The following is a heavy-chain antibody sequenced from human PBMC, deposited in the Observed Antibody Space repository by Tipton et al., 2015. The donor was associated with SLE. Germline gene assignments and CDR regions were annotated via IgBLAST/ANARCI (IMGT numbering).Heavy chain of an antibody. CDR2: SNHSGST. CDR3: ARTTVTTYAFDI. Sequence: TLSLTCAVYGGSFSGDDWSWIRQFPGKGLEWIGESNHSGSTNYNPSLKSRVTISVDTSKNQFSLKLSSVTAADTAVSSRARTTVTTYAFDIWGQGTMVTVSS. D-gene: IGHD4-17*01. J-gene: IGHJ3*02. CDR1: GGSFSGDD. V-gene: IGHV4-34*01.